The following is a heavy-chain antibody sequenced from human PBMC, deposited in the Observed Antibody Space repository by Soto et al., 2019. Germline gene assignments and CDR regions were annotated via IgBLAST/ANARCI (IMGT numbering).Heavy chain of an antibody. D-gene: IGHD3-3*01. CDR3: ATRITVFGLLIPPFDP. J-gene: IGHJ5*02. CDR2: INHTGGT. CDR1: GGSVNGYY. V-gene: IGHV4-34*01. Sequence: SETLSLTCAVYGGSVNGYYWNWIRQPPGEGLEWIGEINHTGGTHYNPSLKSRVTMSVDTSKNQFSLRLSSVTAADTAIYYCATRITVFGLLIPPFDPWGQGTQVTVSS.